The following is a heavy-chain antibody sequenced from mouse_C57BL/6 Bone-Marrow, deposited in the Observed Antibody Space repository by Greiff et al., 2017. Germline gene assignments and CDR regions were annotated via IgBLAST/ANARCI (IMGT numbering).Heavy chain of an antibody. J-gene: IGHJ4*01. CDR1: GFSLTSYG. CDR2: IWSGGST. V-gene: IGHV2-2*01. D-gene: IGHD1-1*01. Sequence: QVQLKESGPGLVQPSQSLSITCTVSGFSLTSYGVHWVRQSPGKGLEWLGVIWSGGSTDYNAAFISRLSISKDNSKSQVFFKMNSLQADDTAIYYCARMDYYGSSYGDYAMDYWGQGTSVTVSS. CDR3: ARMDYYGSSYGDYAMDY.